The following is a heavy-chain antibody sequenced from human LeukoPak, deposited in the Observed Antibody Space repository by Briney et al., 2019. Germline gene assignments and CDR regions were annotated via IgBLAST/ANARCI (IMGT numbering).Heavy chain of an antibody. CDR1: GFTFSNYG. CDR2: ISYDGSDK. Sequence: GGSLRLSCAASGFTFSNYGMHWVRQAPGKGLEWVAVISYDGSDKYYADSVKGRFTISRDISKNTLYLQMSSLRPEDTVVYYWAKDLHGDTDDWAQGTRAPVSS. J-gene: IGHJ4*02. V-gene: IGHV3-30*18. D-gene: IGHD4-17*01. CDR3: AKDLHGDTDD.